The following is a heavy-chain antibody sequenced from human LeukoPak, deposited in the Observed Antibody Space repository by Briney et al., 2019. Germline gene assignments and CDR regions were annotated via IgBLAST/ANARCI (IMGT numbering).Heavy chain of an antibody. CDR2: IYHSGST. CDR3: ARDRYRATIFSGFDP. D-gene: IGHD3-3*01. CDR1: GGSISSGGYS. Sequence: SRTLSLTCAVSGGSISSGGYSWSWIRQPPGKGLEWIGYIYHSGSTYYNPSLKSRVTISVDTSKNQFSLKLSSVTAADTAVYYCARDRYRATIFSGFDPWGQGTLVTVSS. V-gene: IGHV4-30-2*01. J-gene: IGHJ5*02.